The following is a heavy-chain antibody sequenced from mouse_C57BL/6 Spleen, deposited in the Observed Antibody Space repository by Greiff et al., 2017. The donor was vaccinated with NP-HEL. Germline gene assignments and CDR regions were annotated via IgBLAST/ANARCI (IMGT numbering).Heavy chain of an antibody. CDR2: ISSGGSYT. J-gene: IGHJ4*01. D-gene: IGHD1-1*01. CDR3: ARVTTVVGGNAMDY. V-gene: IGHV5-6*01. CDR1: GFTFSSYG. Sequence: EVQGVESGGDLVKPGGSLKLSCAASGFTFSSYGMSWVRQTPDKRLEWVATISSGGSYTYYPDSVKGRFTISRDNAKNTLYLQMSSLKSEDTAMYYCARVTTVVGGNAMDYWGQGTSVTVSS.